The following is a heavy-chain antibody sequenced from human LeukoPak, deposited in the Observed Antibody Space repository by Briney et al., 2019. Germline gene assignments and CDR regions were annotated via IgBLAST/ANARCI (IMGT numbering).Heavy chain of an antibody. D-gene: IGHD6-6*01. CDR3: AKTGAAHPGA. Sequence: PSETLSLTCTVSGGSISSSSYYWGWIRQPPGKGLEWIGSIYYSGSTYYNPSLKSRVTIFVDTSKNQFSLKLSSVTAADTAVYYCAKTGAAHPGAWGQGTLVTVSS. CDR2: IYYSGST. CDR1: GGSISSSSYY. J-gene: IGHJ5*02. V-gene: IGHV4-39*01.